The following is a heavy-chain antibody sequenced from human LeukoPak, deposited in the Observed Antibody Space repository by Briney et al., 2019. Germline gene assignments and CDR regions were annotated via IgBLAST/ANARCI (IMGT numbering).Heavy chain of an antibody. CDR2: IKHDGSEK. D-gene: IGHD3-22*01. Sequence: PGGSLRLSCAASGFTFSTYWMSWVPQAPGKGLEWLANIKHDGSEKYYVDSVKGRFTISRDNAKNSLYLQMNSLRAEDTAVYYCARDRYSSGGLDAWGQGTTVTVSS. CDR3: ARDRYSSGGLDA. CDR1: GFTFSTYW. J-gene: IGHJ6*02. V-gene: IGHV3-7*04.